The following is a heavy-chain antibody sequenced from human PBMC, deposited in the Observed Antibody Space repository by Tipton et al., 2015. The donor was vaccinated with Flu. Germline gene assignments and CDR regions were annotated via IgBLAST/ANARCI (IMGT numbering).Heavy chain of an antibody. J-gene: IGHJ2*01. CDR3: ARDRAVPSHWNFEL. CDR1: GFTFSSND. V-gene: IGHV3-48*02. Sequence: SLRLSCAASGFTFSSNDMNWVRQAPGKGLEWIAYISSSRGTMYYADSVKGRFTISRDNAQNSLYLQMNSLRDEETAVYYCARDRAVPSHWNFELWGHGTLVTVSS. D-gene: IGHD3-10*01. CDR2: ISSSRGTM.